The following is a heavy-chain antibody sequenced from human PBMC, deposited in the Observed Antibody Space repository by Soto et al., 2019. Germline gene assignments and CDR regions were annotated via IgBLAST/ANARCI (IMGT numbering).Heavy chain of an antibody. V-gene: IGHV4-31*02. CDR3: ARTDYYESTPSND. CDR2: IYYSGST. Sequence: TLSLTWTVSWGSIRSGGYYWSWISQHPGKGLEWIGYIYYSGSTYYNPSLKSRVTISVDTSKNQFSLKLSSVTAADTAVYYCARTDYYESTPSNDWGQGTLVTVSS. J-gene: IGHJ4*02. D-gene: IGHD3-22*01. CDR1: WGSIRSGGYY.